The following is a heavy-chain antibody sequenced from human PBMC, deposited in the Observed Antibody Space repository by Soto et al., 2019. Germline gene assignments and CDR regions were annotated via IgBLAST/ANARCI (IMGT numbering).Heavy chain of an antibody. Sequence: QVQLVQSGAEVKKPESSVQVSCKAPGGTFSTYAISWVRQAPGQGLEWLGGIIPMFGTANYAQRFQDRVTITADESTNTVYMELSSLRSDDTAVYFCASGIQLWLRRINNGYSGWGQGTLVTVSS. CDR2: IIPMFGTA. V-gene: IGHV1-69*12. CDR3: ASGIQLWLRRINNGYSG. CDR1: GGTFSTYA. J-gene: IGHJ4*02. D-gene: IGHD5-18*01.